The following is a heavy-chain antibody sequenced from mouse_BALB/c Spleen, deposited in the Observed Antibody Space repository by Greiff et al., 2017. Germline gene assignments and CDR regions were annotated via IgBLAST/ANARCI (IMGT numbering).Heavy chain of an antibody. J-gene: IGHJ3*01. CDR3: ARHSAYGNYDAY. D-gene: IGHD2-1*01. CDR2: ISSGGGST. V-gene: IGHV5-12-1*01. CDR1: GFTFSSYD. Sequence: EVKLVESGGDLVKPGGSLKLSCAASGFTFSSYDMSWVRQTPEKRLEWVAYISSGGGSTYYPDTVKGRFTISRDNAKNTLYLQMSSLKSEDTAMYYCARHSAYGNYDAYWGQGTLVTVSA.